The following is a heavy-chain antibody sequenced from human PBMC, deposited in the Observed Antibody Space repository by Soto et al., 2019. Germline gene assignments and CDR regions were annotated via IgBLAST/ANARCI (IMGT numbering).Heavy chain of an antibody. CDR3: ARDLDGGENYYYYGMDV. V-gene: IGHV1-69*01. CDR2: IIPIFGTA. Sequence: QVQLVQSGAEVKKPGSSVKVSCKASGGTFSSYAISWVRQAPGQGLEWMGGIIPIFGTANYAQKFQGRVTITADASRSTDNKELSSLRSEDAAEYYCARDLDGGENYYYYGMDVWGQGTTVTVSS. CDR1: GGTFSSYA. D-gene: IGHD3-16*01. J-gene: IGHJ6*02.